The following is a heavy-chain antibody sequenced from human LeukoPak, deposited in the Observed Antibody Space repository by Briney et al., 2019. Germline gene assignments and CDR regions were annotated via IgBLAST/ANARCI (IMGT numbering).Heavy chain of an antibody. Sequence: GGSLRLSCAASGFTFSSYAMSWVRQAPGKGLEWVGFIRSKAYGGTTKNAASVKGRFTISRDDSRSIAYLQMNSLKTEDTAVYYCTRRYNYDSSGYYYVRDAFDIWGQGTMVTVSS. CDR3: TRRYNYDSSGYYYVRDAFDI. J-gene: IGHJ3*02. CDR2: IRSKAYGGTT. D-gene: IGHD3-22*01. V-gene: IGHV3-49*04. CDR1: GFTFSSYA.